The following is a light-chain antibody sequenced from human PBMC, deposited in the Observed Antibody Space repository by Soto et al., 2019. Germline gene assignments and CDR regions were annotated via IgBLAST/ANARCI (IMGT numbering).Light chain of an antibody. V-gene: IGKV3-15*01. Sequence: EIVLTQSPATLSLSPGERATLSCRASQSVSSNLAWYQQKPRQAPRLLLYGASTRATGIPARFSGSGSGTEFTLTISSLQSEDFAVYYCQQYNNWPPITFGQGTRLEIK. CDR3: QQYNNWPPIT. CDR1: QSVSSN. J-gene: IGKJ5*01. CDR2: GAS.